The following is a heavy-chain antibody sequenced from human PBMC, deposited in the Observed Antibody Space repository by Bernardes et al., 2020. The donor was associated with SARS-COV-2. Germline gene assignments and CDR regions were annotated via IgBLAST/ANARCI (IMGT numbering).Heavy chain of an antibody. D-gene: IGHD1-26*01. CDR2: IKQDGSEK. Sequence: GGSLRLSCAASGFTFSSYCMSWVRQAPGKGLEWVAYIKQDGSEKYYVDSVKGRFTISRDNAKNSLYLQMNSLRAEDTAMYYCARDFSGSYSYGMDVWGKGTTVTVSS. CDR1: GFTFSSYC. V-gene: IGHV3-7*03. J-gene: IGHJ6*04. CDR3: ARDFSGSYSYGMDV.